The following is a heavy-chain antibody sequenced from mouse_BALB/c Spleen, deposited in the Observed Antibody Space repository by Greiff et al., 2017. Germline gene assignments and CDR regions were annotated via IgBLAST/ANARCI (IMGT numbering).Heavy chain of an antibody. J-gene: IGHJ3*01. Sequence: EVKLMESGGGLVKPGGSLKLSCAASGFTFSSYTMSWVRQTPEKRLEWVATISSGGSYTYYPDSVKGRFTISRDNAKNTLYLQMSSLKSEDTAMYYCTRSDSSGFAYWGQGTLVTVSA. CDR3: TRSDSSGFAY. D-gene: IGHD3-2*01. CDR1: GFTFSSYT. CDR2: ISSGGSYT. V-gene: IGHV5-6-4*01.